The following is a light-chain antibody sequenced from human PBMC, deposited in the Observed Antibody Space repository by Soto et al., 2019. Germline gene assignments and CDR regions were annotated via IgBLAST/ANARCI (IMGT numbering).Light chain of an antibody. J-gene: IGKJ1*01. V-gene: IGKV3-20*01. CDR1: QSLNSFY. CDR3: HQYDISPRT. CDR2: GSS. Sequence: EIVLTQSPGTLSLSPGERASLSCRASQSLNSFYLAWYQQKPGQAPRLLIYGSSNRATGIPDRFSGSGSGTDFTLTISRLDPEDFAVYYCHQYDISPRTFGQGTKVEVK.